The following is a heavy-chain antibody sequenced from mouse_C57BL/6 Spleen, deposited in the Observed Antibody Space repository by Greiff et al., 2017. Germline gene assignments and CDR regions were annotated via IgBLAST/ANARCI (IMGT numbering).Heavy chain of an antibody. D-gene: IGHD2-4*01. V-gene: IGHV1-74*01. Sequence: VQLQQPGAELVKPGASVKVSCKASGYTFTSYWMHWVKQRPGQGLEWIGRIHPSDSEINYNQKLKGKATLTVDTSSSTAYMQLSSLTSEDSAVYYCAIGECYYDYDRGRFAYWGQGTLVTVSA. CDR2: IHPSDSEI. CDR1: GYTFTSYW. J-gene: IGHJ3*01. CDR3: AIGECYYDYDRGRFAY.